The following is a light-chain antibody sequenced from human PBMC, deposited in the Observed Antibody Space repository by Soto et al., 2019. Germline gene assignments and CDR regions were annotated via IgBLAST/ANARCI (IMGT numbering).Light chain of an antibody. V-gene: IGLV1-40*01. J-gene: IGLJ3*02. CDR1: SSNIGAGYD. Sequence: QPVLTQPPSVSGAPGQRVTISCTGSSSNIGAGYDVHWYHQLPGTAPKLLIYGNNNRPSGVPDRFSGSRSGTSASLAITGLQAEDEADYYCQYYDSSLSVWVFGGGTKLTVL. CDR3: QYYDSSLSVWV. CDR2: GNN.